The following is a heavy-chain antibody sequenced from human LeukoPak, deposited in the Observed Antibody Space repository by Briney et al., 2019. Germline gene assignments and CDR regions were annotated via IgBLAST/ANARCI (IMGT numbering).Heavy chain of an antibody. J-gene: IGHJ4*02. D-gene: IGHD5-18*01. CDR3: AKTRGYSYGLDFDY. V-gene: IGHV3-23*01. CDR2: ISGSGGST. CDR1: GFTFTTYA. Sequence: GGSLRLSCAASGFTFTTYAMSWVRQAPGKGLEWVSAISGSGGSTYYADSVKGRFTISRDNSKNTLFLQMISLRAEDTAVYHCAKTRGYSYGLDFDYWGQGTLVTVSS.